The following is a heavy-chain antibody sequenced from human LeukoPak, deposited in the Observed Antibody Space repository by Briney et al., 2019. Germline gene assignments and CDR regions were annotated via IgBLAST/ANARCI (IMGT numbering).Heavy chain of an antibody. CDR1: GFTFSSYW. CDR3: ARGLRWSPLCYFDY. J-gene: IGHJ4*02. Sequence: GGSLRLSCAASGFTFSSYWMSWVRQAPGKGLEWVANIKQDGSEKYYVDSVKGRFTISRDYAKNSLYLQMNSLRAEDTAVYYCARGLRWSPLCYFDYWGQGTLVTVSS. V-gene: IGHV3-7*01. CDR2: IKQDGSEK. D-gene: IGHD4-17*01.